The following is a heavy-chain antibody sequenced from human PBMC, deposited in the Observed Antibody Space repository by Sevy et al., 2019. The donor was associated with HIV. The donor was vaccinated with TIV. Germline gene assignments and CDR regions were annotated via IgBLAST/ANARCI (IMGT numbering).Heavy chain of an antibody. V-gene: IGHV3-30-3*01. CDR3: ARDGGYSIKWYPLY. Sequence: GGSLRLSCAASGFAFRSHAMHWVRQAPGKGLEWVAVISYDGTGPFYPASVEGRFTISRDNSKNMLSLQINSLRPEDTAVYYCARDGGYSIKWYPLYWGHGTLVTVSS. D-gene: IGHD6-13*01. J-gene: IGHJ4*01. CDR1: GFAFRSHA. CDR2: ISYDGTGP.